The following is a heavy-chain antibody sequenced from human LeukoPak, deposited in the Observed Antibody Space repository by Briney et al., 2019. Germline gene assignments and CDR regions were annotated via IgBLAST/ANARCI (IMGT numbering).Heavy chain of an antibody. Sequence: GASVTVSCKASGYTFTGYYMHWVRQAPGQGLEWMGWINPNNGGTNYAQKFQGRVTMTRDTSISTAYMELSSLTSDDTTVYYCARGRRFDPWGQGTLVTVSS. CDR2: INPNNGGT. CDR1: GYTFTGYY. CDR3: ARGRRFDP. J-gene: IGHJ5*02. V-gene: IGHV1-2*02.